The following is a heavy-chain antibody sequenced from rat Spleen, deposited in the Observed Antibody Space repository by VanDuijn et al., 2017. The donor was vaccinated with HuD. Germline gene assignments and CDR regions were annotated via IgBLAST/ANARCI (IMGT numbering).Heavy chain of an antibody. D-gene: IGHD1-2*01. V-gene: IGHV5-25*01. CDR1: GFTFSNYY. Sequence: EVQLVESGGGLVQPGRSLKLSCAASGFTFSNYYMAWVRQAPTKGLEWVASISPSGGSTYYRDSVKGRFTVSRDNAKSTLYLQMDSLRSEDTATYYCVRHRDYYNSYVYAFDYWGQGVMVTVSS. CDR3: VRHRDYYNSYVYAFDY. CDR2: ISPSGGST. J-gene: IGHJ2*01.